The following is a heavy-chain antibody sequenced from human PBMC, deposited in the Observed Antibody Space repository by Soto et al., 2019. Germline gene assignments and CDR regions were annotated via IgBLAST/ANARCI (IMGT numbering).Heavy chain of an antibody. CDR2: INHSGST. D-gene: IGHD6-13*01. J-gene: IGHJ6*02. V-gene: IGHV4-34*01. CDR3: ARAKYSSSWYGDYYYYYGMDV. Sequence: QVQLQQWGAGLLKPSETLSLTCAVYGGSFSGYYWSWIRQPPGKGLEWIGEINHSGSTNYNPSLKSRVTVSVDTSKNQFSLKLSSVTAADTAVYYCARAKYSSSWYGDYYYYYGMDVWGQGTTVTVSS. CDR1: GGSFSGYY.